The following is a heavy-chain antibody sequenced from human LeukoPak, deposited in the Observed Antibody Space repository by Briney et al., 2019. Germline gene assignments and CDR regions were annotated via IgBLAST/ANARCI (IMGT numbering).Heavy chain of an antibody. CDR1: GYTFTSYG. J-gene: IGHJ4*02. Sequence: GASVKVSCKASGYTFTSYGISWVRQAPGQGLEWMGWISAYNGNTNYAQKLQGRVTMTTDTSTSTAYMELRSLRSDDTAVYYCARDLKQRLTGGLFDYWGQGTLVTVSS. D-gene: IGHD6-25*01. V-gene: IGHV1-18*01. CDR2: ISAYNGNT. CDR3: ARDLKQRLTGGLFDY.